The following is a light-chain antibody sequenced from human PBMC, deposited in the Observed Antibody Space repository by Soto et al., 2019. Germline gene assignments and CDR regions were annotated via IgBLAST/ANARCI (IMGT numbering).Light chain of an antibody. J-gene: IGLJ1*01. Sequence: QSVLTQAPSASGTPGQRVTISCSGSSSNIGSKTVNWYQQLPGMAPKLLIFNNHQRPSGVPDRFSGSKSGTSASLAIRGLQSEDEADYYCAAWDYSRNACVFGTGTKLTVL. CDR3: AAWDYSRNACV. CDR1: SSNIGSKT. CDR2: NNH. V-gene: IGLV1-44*01.